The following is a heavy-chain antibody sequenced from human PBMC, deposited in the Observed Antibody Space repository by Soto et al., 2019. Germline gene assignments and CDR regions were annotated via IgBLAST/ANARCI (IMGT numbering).Heavy chain of an antibody. CDR3: ARHARGGGGDDGSGYRRLDS. D-gene: IGHD3-22*01. CDR1: GYSFTSYW. V-gene: IGHV5-51*01. CDR2: IYPGNSDP. Sequence: EVQLVQSGAEVKKPGESLKISCKGSGYSFTSYWIGWVRQMPGKGLEWMGIIYPGNSDPRYSPSFQGQVTIPADKSIRPASRQWSGREASDTAMYYCARHARGGGGDDGSGYRRLDSWGQGTLVTVSS. J-gene: IGHJ5*01.